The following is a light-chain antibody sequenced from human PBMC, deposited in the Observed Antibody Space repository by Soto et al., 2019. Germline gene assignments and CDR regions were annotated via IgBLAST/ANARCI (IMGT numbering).Light chain of an antibody. CDR1: QSVSGN. J-gene: IGKJ3*01. CDR2: AAS. CDR3: QQYNNWPPIT. V-gene: IGKV3-15*01. Sequence: EIVMTQSPATLSVSPGERATLSCSASQSVSGNLAWYQQKPGQAPRLLIYAASTRATGIPARFSGSGSGTEFTLTISSLQSEDFAVYYCQQYNNWPPITFGPGNKVDIK.